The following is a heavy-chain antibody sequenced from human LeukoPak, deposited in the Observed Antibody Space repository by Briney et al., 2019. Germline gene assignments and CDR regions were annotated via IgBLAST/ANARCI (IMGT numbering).Heavy chain of an antibody. CDR2: ISWDGGST. V-gene: IGHV3-43*01. CDR3: AKDTETQGGFDY. D-gene: IGHD3-16*01. CDR1: GFTFDDYT. J-gene: IGHJ4*02. Sequence: GGSLRLSCAASGFTFDDYTMHWVRQAPGKGLEWVSLISWDGGSTYYADSVKGRFTISRDNSKNSLYLQMNSLRTEDTALYYCAKDTETQGGFDYWGQGTLVTVSS.